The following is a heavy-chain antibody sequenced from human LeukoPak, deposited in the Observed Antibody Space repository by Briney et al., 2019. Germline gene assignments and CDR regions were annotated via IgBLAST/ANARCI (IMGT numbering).Heavy chain of an antibody. CDR3: ARDSLVVPAAIPFDY. D-gene: IGHD2-2*01. CDR2: ISSSSSYI. J-gene: IGHJ4*02. CDR1: GFTFSSYS. V-gene: IGHV3-21*01. Sequence: GGSLRLSCAASGFTFSSYSMNWVRQAPGKGLEWVSSISSSSSYIYYADSVKGRFTISRDNAKNSLYLQMNSLRAEDTAVYYCARDSLVVPAAIPFDYWGQGTLVTVSS.